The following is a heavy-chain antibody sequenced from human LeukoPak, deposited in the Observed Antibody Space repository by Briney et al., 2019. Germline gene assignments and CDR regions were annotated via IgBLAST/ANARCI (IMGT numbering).Heavy chain of an antibody. CDR3: ARKRSGSYRYYFDY. Sequence: ASVKVSCKASGYTFTGYYMHWVRQAPGQGLEWMGWINPNSGGTNYAQKFQGRVTMTRDTSISTAYMELSRLRSDDTAVYYCARKRSGSYRYYFDYWGQGTLVTVSS. D-gene: IGHD1-26*01. CDR1: GYTFTGYY. J-gene: IGHJ4*02. CDR2: INPNSGGT. V-gene: IGHV1-2*02.